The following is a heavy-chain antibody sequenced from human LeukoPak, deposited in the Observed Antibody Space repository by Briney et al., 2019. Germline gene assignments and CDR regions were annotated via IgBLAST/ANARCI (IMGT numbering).Heavy chain of an antibody. J-gene: IGHJ6*03. Sequence: SETLSLTCTVSGYSISSGYHWGWIRQPPGKGLEWIGSIYHSGSTYYNPSLKSRVTISVDTSKNQFSLKLSSVTAADTAVYYCARAVTTPYYYYYYMDVWGKGTTVTVSS. CDR3: ARAVTTPYYYYYYMDV. D-gene: IGHD4-17*01. V-gene: IGHV4-38-2*02. CDR1: GYSISSGYH. CDR2: IYHSGST.